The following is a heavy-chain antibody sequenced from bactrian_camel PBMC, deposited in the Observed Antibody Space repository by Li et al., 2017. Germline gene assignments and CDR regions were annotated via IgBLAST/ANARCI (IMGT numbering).Heavy chain of an antibody. CDR3: ATAIGWALHRIYY. Sequence: HVQLVESGGGSVQTGGSLRLACEASGYTYNKHYWGWFRQIPDREREGVAGIESDGSTSYADSAKGRFTISRDNAKNTVYLQMNSLKSEDTALYYCATAIGWALHRIYYWGQGTQVTVS. CDR2: IESDGST. D-gene: IGHD3*01. V-gene: IGHV3S9*01. J-gene: IGHJ4*01. CDR1: GYTYNKHY.